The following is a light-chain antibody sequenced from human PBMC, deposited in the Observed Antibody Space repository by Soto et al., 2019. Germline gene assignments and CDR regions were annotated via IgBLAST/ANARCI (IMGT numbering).Light chain of an antibody. J-gene: IGLJ2*01. CDR3: SSYTSSGTGV. CDR2: EVN. CDR1: XXDVGGYNF. V-gene: IGLV2-14*01. Sequence: QSVLTQPASVSGSPGQSITXSCXXXXXDVGGYNFVSWYQQHPGKAPKLMIYEVNNRPSGVSNRFSGSKSGNTASLTISGLQAEDEADYYCSSYTSSGTGVFGGGTKVTVL.